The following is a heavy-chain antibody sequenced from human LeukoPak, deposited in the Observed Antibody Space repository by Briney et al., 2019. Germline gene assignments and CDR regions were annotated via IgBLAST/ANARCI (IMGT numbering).Heavy chain of an antibody. CDR1: GFSVSSNY. J-gene: IGHJ1*01. CDR2: IYSGGST. Sequence: GGSLRLSCAASGFSVSSNYMTWVRQAPGKGLEWLSIIYSGGSTYYADSVRGRFTISRDTSKNTLYLQMNSLRAEDTAVYYCASRYTSGWYVGEYFQHWGQGTLVTVSS. V-gene: IGHV3-53*01. CDR3: ASRYTSGWYVGEYFQH. D-gene: IGHD6-13*01.